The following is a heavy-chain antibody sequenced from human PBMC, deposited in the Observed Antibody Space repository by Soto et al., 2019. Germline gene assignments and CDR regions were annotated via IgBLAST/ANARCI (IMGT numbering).Heavy chain of an antibody. V-gene: IGHV1-2*02. CDR3: ARPPGYISDWYYFDL. CDR2: ISPKSGGT. D-gene: IGHD3-9*01. Sequence: QVQLVQSGAEVKKPGASVKVSCEASGYNLIDYYIHWVRQAPGQGFEWMGRISPKSGGTNYAQKFEGRVTMTWDTSLNTAYMELSSLKSDDTAVYYCARPPGYISDWYYFDLWGQGTRVTVSS. CDR1: GYNLIDYY. J-gene: IGHJ4*02.